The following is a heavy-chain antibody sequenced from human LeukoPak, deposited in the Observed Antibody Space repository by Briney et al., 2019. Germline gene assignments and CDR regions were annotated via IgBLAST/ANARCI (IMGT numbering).Heavy chain of an antibody. Sequence: PGGSLRLSCAASGFTFSSYGMHWVRQAPGKGLEWVAFIRYDGSNKYYADSVKGRFTISRDNSKNTLYLQMNSLRAEDTAVYYCAKDPGGATTIYYFDYWGQGTPVTVSS. CDR2: IRYDGSNK. CDR3: AKDPGGATTIYYFDY. D-gene: IGHD1-26*01. V-gene: IGHV3-30*02. CDR1: GFTFSSYG. J-gene: IGHJ4*02.